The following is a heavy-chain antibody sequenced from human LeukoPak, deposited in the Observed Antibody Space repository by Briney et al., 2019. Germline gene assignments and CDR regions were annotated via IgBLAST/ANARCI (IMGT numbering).Heavy chain of an antibody. J-gene: IGHJ4*02. CDR1: GGSISSYY. V-gene: IGHV4-59*08. Sequence: SETLSLTCTVSGGSISSYYWSWIRQPPGKGLEWIGYIYYSGSTNYNPSLKSRVTISVDTSKNQFSLKLSSVTAVDTAVYYCARVLTMVRGVIILAYYFDYWGQGTLVTVSS. CDR3: ARVLTMVRGVIILAYYFDY. D-gene: IGHD3-10*01. CDR2: IYYSGST.